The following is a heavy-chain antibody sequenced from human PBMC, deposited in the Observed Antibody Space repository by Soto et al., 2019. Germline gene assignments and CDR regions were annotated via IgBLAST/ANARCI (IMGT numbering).Heavy chain of an antibody. D-gene: IGHD3-16*01. J-gene: IGHJ4*02. CDR3: ARQAKIGDRSQFYFDS. V-gene: IGHV3-30*04. CDR1: GFTFSFYA. CDR2: ISYKGRNK. Sequence: QVQLVESGGDVVQPGRSLRLSCAASGFTFSFYAMHWVRQAPGKGLEWVAVISYKGRNKHYVDSVKGRFTISRDNSQDNLYLQMDSLRPDDTAVYYCARQAKIGDRSQFYFDSWGQGTLVTVSS.